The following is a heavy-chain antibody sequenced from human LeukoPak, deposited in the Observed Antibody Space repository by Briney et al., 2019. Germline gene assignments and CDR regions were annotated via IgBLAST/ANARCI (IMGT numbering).Heavy chain of an antibody. CDR3: ARTHDSGDYPTTYFDY. J-gene: IGHJ4*02. V-gene: IGHV4-30-2*02. CDR2: IYHSGST. CDR1: GGSISSGGYY. Sequence: SSETLSLTCTVSGGSISSGGYYWSWIRQPPGKGLEWIGYIYHSGSTYYNPSLKSRVTISLDMSKNQFSLKLSSVTAADTAVYYCARTHDSGDYPTTYFDYWGQGTLVTVSS. D-gene: IGHD4-17*01.